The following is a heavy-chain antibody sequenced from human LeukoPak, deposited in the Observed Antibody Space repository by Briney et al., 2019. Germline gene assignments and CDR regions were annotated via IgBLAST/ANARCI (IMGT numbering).Heavy chain of an antibody. Sequence: GRSLRLSCAASGFTFSTFGMHWVRQAPGKGLEWLAFIGNDGSNKYYVDSVKGRFTISRDNSKNTLYLQMNTLRAEDTAVYHCAAHQGYCSGGGCGPYWGQGTQVTVSS. V-gene: IGHV3-30*02. CDR3: AAHQGYCSGGGCGPY. J-gene: IGHJ4*02. CDR2: IGNDGSNK. D-gene: IGHD2-15*01. CDR1: GFTFSTFG.